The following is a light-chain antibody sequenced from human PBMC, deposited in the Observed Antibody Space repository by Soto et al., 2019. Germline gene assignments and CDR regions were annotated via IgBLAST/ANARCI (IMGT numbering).Light chain of an antibody. CDR3: CSYGGSRAV. CDR1: RSDVGGHNL. V-gene: IGLV2-23*02. CDR2: EVS. Sequence: QSALTQPASFLGLLGKSTTSSSLEPRSDVGGHNLVSWYQQHPGQAPKLMIYEVSKRPLGVSARFSASKSGNTASLTISGLQAEDEADYYCCSYGGSRAVFGGGTQLTVL. J-gene: IGLJ7*01.